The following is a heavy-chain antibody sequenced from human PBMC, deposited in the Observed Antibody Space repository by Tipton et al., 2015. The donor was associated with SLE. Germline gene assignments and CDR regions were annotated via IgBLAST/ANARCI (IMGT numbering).Heavy chain of an antibody. CDR1: GFTFSSYW. D-gene: IGHD6-13*01. V-gene: IGHV3-7*01. CDR2: IKQDGSEK. Sequence: GSLRLSCAASGFTFSSYWMSWVRQAPGKGLEWVANIKQDGSEKYYVDSVKGRFTISRDNAKNSLYLQMNSLRAEDTAVYYCAREGSSWYPYYYSGMDVWGQGTTVTVSS. CDR3: AREGSSWYPYYYSGMDV. J-gene: IGHJ6*02.